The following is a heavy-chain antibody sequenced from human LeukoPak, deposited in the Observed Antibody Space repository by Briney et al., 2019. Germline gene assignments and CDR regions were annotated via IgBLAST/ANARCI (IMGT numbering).Heavy chain of an antibody. V-gene: IGHV4-4*08. Sequence: PSEPLSLTCTISGASISRYYWSWIRQPPGKGLEWIGSFYSSGSPNYNPSLKSRVTISVDSSKNQFSLKLSSVTAADTAVYYCSGYSYGYWFDPWGQGTLVTVSS. CDR1: GASISRYY. CDR3: SGYSYGYWFDP. J-gene: IGHJ5*02. D-gene: IGHD5-18*01. CDR2: FYSSGSP.